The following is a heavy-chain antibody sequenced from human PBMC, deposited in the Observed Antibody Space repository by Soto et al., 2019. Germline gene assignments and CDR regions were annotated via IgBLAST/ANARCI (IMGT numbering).Heavy chain of an antibody. D-gene: IGHD3-3*01. Sequence: PSDTLSLTCAVYGGSFGCYYLILIRQPPRKGLCCIGEINHSGSTNYNPSLKSRVTISVDTSKNQFSLKLSSVTAADTAVYYCARAGPPSYYDFWSGYYTRWFDPWGQGTLVTVSS. J-gene: IGHJ5*02. V-gene: IGHV4-34*01. CDR1: GGSFGCYY. CDR3: ARAGPPSYYDFWSGYYTRWFDP. CDR2: INHSGST.